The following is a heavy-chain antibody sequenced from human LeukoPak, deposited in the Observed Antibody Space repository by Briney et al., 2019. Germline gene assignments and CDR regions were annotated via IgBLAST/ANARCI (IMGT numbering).Heavy chain of an antibody. CDR1: GDSVPSNSAA. V-gene: IGHV6-1*01. CDR3: ARDLEGSHLCSSTSCYGYYYYYYMDV. J-gene: IGHJ6*03. D-gene: IGHD2-2*01. CDR2: TYYRSKWYN. Sequence: SQTLSLTCAISGDSVPSNSAAWNWIRQSPSRGLEWLGRTYYRSKWYNDYAVSVKSRITINPDTSKNQFSLQLNSVTPEDTAVYYCARDLEGSHLCSSTSCYGYYYYYYMDVWGKGTTVTVSS.